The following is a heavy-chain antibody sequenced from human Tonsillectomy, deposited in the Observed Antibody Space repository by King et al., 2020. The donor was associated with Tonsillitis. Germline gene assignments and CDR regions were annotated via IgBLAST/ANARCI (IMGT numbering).Heavy chain of an antibody. D-gene: IGHD3-16*01. V-gene: IGHV3-30*18. Sequence: MHWVRQAPGKGLAWVALISYEESNKYYADSVKGRFTISRDNSKNQLYLQMNSLIADETAVYYCAKGQGDQLLSCGIDVWGQGTTVTVSS. J-gene: IGHJ6*02. CDR3: AKGQGDQLLSCGIDV. CDR2: ISYEESNK.